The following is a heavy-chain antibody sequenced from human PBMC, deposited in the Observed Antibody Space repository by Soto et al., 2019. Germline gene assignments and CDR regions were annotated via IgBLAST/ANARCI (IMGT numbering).Heavy chain of an antibody. CDR3: AKDRFTSTVRKYWFFDL. J-gene: IGHJ2*01. D-gene: IGHD3-10*01. V-gene: IGHV3-23*01. Sequence: EVQLLESGGGLVKPGGSLRLSCAASGFTFTNYAMTWVRQAPGKGLEWVSSISGGDGDTSYADSVKGRFTISRDKSENTMFLQMNRLRPDDTAVYYCAKDRFTSTVRKYWFFDLWGRGTLVTVSS. CDR1: GFTFTNYA. CDR2: ISGGDGDT.